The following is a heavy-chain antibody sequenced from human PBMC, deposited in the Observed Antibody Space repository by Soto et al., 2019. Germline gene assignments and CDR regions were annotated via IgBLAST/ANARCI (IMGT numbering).Heavy chain of an antibody. Sequence: SETLSLTCTVSGASISSYYWSWIRQPPGKGLEWIGYIYYSGSTKDNPSLKSRVTMSVDTSKTQFSLKLTSVTAADTAVYYCARGQSLAARPSYYHGMDVWGQGTTVTVSS. CDR1: GASISSYY. V-gene: IGHV4-59*01. J-gene: IGHJ6*02. D-gene: IGHD6-6*01. CDR3: ARGQSLAARPSYYHGMDV. CDR2: IYYSGST.